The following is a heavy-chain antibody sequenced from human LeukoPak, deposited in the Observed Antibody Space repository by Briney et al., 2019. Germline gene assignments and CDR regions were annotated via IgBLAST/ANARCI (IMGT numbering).Heavy chain of an antibody. V-gene: IGHV4-34*01. J-gene: IGHJ4*02. CDR3: ARKAYYYGSGSYYNVYYFDY. CDR2: INHSGST. CDR1: GGSFSGYY. D-gene: IGHD3-10*01. Sequence: SETRSLTCAVYGGSFSGYYWSWLRHPPGKGLEWIGEINHSGSTNYNPSLRSRVTISVDTSKNQFSLKLSSVTAADTAVYYCARKAYYYGSGSYYNVYYFDYWGQGTLVTVSS.